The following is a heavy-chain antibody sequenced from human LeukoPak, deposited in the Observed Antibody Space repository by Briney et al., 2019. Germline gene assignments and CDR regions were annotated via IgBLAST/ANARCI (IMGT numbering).Heavy chain of an antibody. CDR1: GFCFSSFS. V-gene: IGHV3-21*06. CDR3: ARDRGSGWYGDLGY. CDR2: IDNSATSI. J-gene: IGHJ4*02. D-gene: IGHD3-22*01. Sequence: GGSLRLSCGASGFCFSSFSMNWVRQVPGKGLEWVSSIDNSATSIYYADSVRGRFTISRDNAKNSLYLEMNSLRVEDTAVYFCARDRGSGWYGDLGYWGQGTLVTVSA.